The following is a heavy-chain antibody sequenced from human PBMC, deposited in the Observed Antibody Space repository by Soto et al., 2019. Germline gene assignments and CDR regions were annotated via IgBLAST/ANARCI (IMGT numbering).Heavy chain of an antibody. CDR3: AKNGQPPYYYYGMDV. J-gene: IGHJ6*02. Sequence: QGQLVQSGGEVKKPGASVKVSYKDSGYTITRYGISWVRQAPGQGLEWMGWISGYNGDTKYAQKFQGRVTMTVDTSTTTAYMELRSLTSDDRAVYYCAKNGQPPYYYYGMDVWGQGTTVTVSS. CDR2: ISGYNGDT. V-gene: IGHV1-18*01. CDR1: GYTITRYG. D-gene: IGHD2-8*01.